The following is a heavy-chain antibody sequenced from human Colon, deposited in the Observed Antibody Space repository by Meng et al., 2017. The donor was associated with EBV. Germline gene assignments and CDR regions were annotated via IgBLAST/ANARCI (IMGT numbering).Heavy chain of an antibody. J-gene: IGHJ4*02. CDR2: IYHSGST. CDR1: VGSIRSSPDY. Sequence: LQRQESGPGLVKPTGTLSLTGTVSVGSIRSSPDYWGWVRQPPGKGLQWIGTIYHSGSTSYNPSLQSRVTMFVDTSKNQFSLMLTSVTATDTAVYYCARRRGGSGRDCWGQGTLVTVSS. D-gene: IGHD3-10*01. CDR3: ARRRGGSGRDC. V-gene: IGHV4-39*01.